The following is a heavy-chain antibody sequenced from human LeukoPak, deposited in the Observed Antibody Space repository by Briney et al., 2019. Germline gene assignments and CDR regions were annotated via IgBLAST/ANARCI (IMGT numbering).Heavy chain of an antibody. V-gene: IGHV3-23*01. CDR3: AKEYSSSSGDWFDP. Sequence: GGSLRLSCAASGFTFSSYAMSWVRQAPGKGVEGVSAISGSGGSTYYADSGKGRFTISRENSKNTLYLQMTSLRAEDTAVYYCAKEYSSSSGDWFDPWGQGTLVTASS. J-gene: IGHJ5*02. CDR2: ISGSGGST. D-gene: IGHD6-6*01. CDR1: GFTFSSYA.